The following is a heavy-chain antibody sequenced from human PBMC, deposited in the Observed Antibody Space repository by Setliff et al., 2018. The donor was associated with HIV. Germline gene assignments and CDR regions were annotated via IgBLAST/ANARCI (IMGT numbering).Heavy chain of an antibody. CDR2: INPSGEST. D-gene: IGHD3-10*01. CDR1: GYTLSNYY. CDR3: ARDRGDLSLAYYLYYGMDV. Sequence: EASVKVSCKASGYTLSNYYMHWVRQAPGQGLEWMGIINPSGESTTYAQRFQGRVTMTTDRSTSTVYMELSSLRSEDTAVYYCARDRGDLSLAYYLYYGMDVWGQGTKVTVSS. V-gene: IGHV1-46*01. J-gene: IGHJ6*02.